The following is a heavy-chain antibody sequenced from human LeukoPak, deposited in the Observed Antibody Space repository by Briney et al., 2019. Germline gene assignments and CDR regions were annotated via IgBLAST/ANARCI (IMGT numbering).Heavy chain of an antibody. J-gene: IGHJ4*02. V-gene: IGHV3-23*01. D-gene: IGHD3-10*01. CDR2: VSGSGGRT. Sequence: TGGSLRLSCAASGFTFSSYAMSWVRQAPGKGLEWVSAVSGSGGRTYNADSVKGRFTISRDNSKNTLYLQINSLRAEDTAVYYCAKDRFLGSENYGQFDCWGQGTLVTVFS. CDR3: AKDRFLGSENYGQFDC. CDR1: GFTFSSYA.